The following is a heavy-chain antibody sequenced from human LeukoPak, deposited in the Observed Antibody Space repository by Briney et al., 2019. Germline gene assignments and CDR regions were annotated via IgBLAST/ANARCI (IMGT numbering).Heavy chain of an antibody. J-gene: IGHJ4*02. Sequence: GASVKVSCKASGYTFTSYYMHWVRQAPGQGLEWMGLINPSGGSTSYAQKFQGRVTMTRDTSTSTVYMELSSLRSEDTAVYYCARQTDSSSWIHPRYYFDYWGQGTLVTVSS. CDR1: GYTFTSYY. V-gene: IGHV1-46*01. D-gene: IGHD6-13*01. CDR3: ARQTDSSSWIHPRYYFDY. CDR2: INPSGGST.